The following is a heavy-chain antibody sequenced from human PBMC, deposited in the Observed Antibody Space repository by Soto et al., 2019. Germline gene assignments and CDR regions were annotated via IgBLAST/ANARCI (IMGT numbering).Heavy chain of an antibody. CDR1: GYSFTNCH. Sequence: ASVKVSCKASGYSFTNCHIHWVRQAPGQGLEWMGMIDPSGGITRDAQRLQGRITMTRDASTSTVYMELRSLTSEDTAVYYCARALSYSSGWYPNYYYGMAVWGQGSTVTVSS. D-gene: IGHD6-19*01. V-gene: IGHV1-46*01. CDR2: IDPSGGIT. J-gene: IGHJ6*02. CDR3: ARALSYSSGWYPNYYYGMAV.